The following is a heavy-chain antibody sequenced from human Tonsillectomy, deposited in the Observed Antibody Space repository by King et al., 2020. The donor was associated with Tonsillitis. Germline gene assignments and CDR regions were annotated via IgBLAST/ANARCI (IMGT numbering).Heavy chain of an antibody. V-gene: IGHV4-31*03. CDR2: ISYSGST. D-gene: IGHD3/OR15-3a*01. J-gene: IGHJ4*02. CDR3: SSYAYTFWTSIG. Sequence: VQLQESGPGLVKPSQTLSLTCTVSGASISNGDYYWSWIRQHPGKGLEWIGYISYSGSTYYDPSLQSRVNMSVDTSKNQFSLKLSSLAAAYSAVYYCSSYAYTFWTSIGWGQGTLVTVSS. CDR1: GASISNGDYY.